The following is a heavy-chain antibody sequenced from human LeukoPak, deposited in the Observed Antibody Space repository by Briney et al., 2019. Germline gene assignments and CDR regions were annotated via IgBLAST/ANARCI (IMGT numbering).Heavy chain of an antibody. J-gene: IGHJ4*02. V-gene: IGHV4-59*08. CDR2: IYHSGST. D-gene: IGHD6-13*01. Sequence: ASETLSLTCTVSGGSISSYYWSWIRQPPGKGLEWIGYIYHSGSTNYNPSLKSRDTISVDTSKNQFSLKLSSVTAADTAVYYCARNKYSSSWYGFDYWGQGTLVTVSS. CDR3: ARNKYSSSWYGFDY. CDR1: GGSISSYY.